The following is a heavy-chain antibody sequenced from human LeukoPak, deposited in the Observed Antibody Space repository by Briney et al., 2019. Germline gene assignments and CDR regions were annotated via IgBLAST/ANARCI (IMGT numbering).Heavy chain of an antibody. CDR1: GFTFSGYS. Sequence: GGSLRLSCAASGFTFSGYSMNWVRQAPGKGLEWVSYISSGGSTIYYADSVKGRFTISRDNAKNSLFLQMNSPRAEDAAVYYCATVKRGGGSFYFDYWGQGTLVTVSS. J-gene: IGHJ4*02. CDR2: ISSGGSTI. CDR3: ATVKRGGGSFYFDY. V-gene: IGHV3-48*01. D-gene: IGHD2-15*01.